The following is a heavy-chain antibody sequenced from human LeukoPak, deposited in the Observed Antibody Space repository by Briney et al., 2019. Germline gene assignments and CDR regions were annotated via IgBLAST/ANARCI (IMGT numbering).Heavy chain of an antibody. J-gene: IGHJ6*02. CDR1: GGTFSSYA. CDR2: IIPILGIA. CDR3: ARGAFYDILTGYQTYYYGMDV. V-gene: IGHV1-69*04. Sequence: SVKVSCKASGGTFSSYAISWVRQAPGQGLEWMGRIIPILGIANYAQKLRGRVTITADKSTSTAYMELSSLRSEDTAVYYCARGAFYDILTGYQTYYYGMDVWGQGTTVTVSS. D-gene: IGHD3-9*01.